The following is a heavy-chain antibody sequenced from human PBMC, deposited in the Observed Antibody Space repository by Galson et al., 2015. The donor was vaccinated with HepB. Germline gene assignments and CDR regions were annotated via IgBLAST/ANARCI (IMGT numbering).Heavy chain of an antibody. CDR1: GGSISSYY. CDR3: ARDRDGSGSFYFDY. D-gene: IGHD3-10*01. CDR2: IYYSGST. V-gene: IGHV4-59*01. Sequence: SLTCTVSGGSISSYYWSWIRQPPGKGLEWIGYIYYSGSTNYNPSLKSRVTISVDTSKNQFSLKLSSVTAADTAVYYCARDRDGSGSFYFDYWGQGTLVTVSS. J-gene: IGHJ4*02.